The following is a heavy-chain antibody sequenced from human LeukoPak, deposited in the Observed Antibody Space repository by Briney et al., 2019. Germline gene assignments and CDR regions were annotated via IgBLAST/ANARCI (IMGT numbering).Heavy chain of an antibody. CDR3: ARGSGSARNYYDSSGYPIGYYYYMDV. CDR1: GGSFSGYY. J-gene: IGHJ6*03. CDR2: INHSGST. D-gene: IGHD3-22*01. V-gene: IGHV4-34*01. Sequence: SETLSLTCAVYGGSFSGYYWSWIRQPPGKGLEWIGEINHSGSTNYNPSLKSRVTMSVDTSKNQFSLKLSSVTAADTAVYYCARGSGSARNYYDSSGYPIGYYYYMDVWGKGTTVTVSS.